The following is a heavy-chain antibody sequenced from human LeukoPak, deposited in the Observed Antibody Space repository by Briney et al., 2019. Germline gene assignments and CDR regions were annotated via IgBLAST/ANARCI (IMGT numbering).Heavy chain of an antibody. CDR2: IKSKTDGGTT. Sequence: PSETLSLTCAVSGGSISSSNWWSWVRQAPGKGLEWVGRIKSKTDGGTTDYAAPVKGRFTISRDDSKNTLYLQMNSLKTEDTAVYYCTTYYYDSSGYYYGDYWGQGTLVTVSS. CDR1: GGSISSSNW. D-gene: IGHD3-22*01. J-gene: IGHJ4*02. CDR3: TTYYYDSSGYYYGDY. V-gene: IGHV3-15*01.